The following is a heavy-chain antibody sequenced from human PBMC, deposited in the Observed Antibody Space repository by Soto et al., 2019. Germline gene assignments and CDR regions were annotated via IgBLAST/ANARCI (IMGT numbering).Heavy chain of an antibody. Sequence: EVQLVESGGGLVQPGGSLRLSCAASGFTFSSYWMHWVRQVPGKGLVWVSRINSDGSSTSYADSVKGRFTISRDNAKNTLYLQMKSLRAEDTAVYYCARSVPYDSSGTPFDYWGQGTLVTVSS. CDR1: GFTFSSYW. V-gene: IGHV3-74*01. D-gene: IGHD3-22*01. J-gene: IGHJ4*02. CDR3: ARSVPYDSSGTPFDY. CDR2: INSDGSST.